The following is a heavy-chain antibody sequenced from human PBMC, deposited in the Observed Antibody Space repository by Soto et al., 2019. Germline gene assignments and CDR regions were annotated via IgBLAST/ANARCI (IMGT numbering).Heavy chain of an antibody. D-gene: IGHD2-21*02. CDR3: ARRVVDWYCGGACYPWFDP. CDR2: IYYSGST. Sequence: PSETLSLTCTVSGGSISSGDYYWSWIRQPPGKGLEWIGYIYYSGSTYYNPSLKSRVTISVDTSKNQFSLKLSSVTAADTAVYYCARRVVDWYCGGACYPWFDPWGQGTLLPVSS. CDR1: GGSISSGDYY. V-gene: IGHV4-30-4*01. J-gene: IGHJ5*02.